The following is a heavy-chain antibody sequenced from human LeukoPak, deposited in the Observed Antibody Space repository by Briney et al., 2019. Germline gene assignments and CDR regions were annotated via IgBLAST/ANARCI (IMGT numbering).Heavy chain of an antibody. CDR1: GFSVSDYS. Sequence: GGSLRLSCAASGFSVSDYSISWVRQSPGKGPEWISYVMSGRGSTNYADSVKGRFTISRDNAKNSVALQLDGLRADDTAVYFCTRERRGSYYAFESWGQGTLVTVSS. J-gene: IGHJ4*02. D-gene: IGHD3-16*01. CDR3: TRERRGSYYAFES. CDR2: VMSGRGST. V-gene: IGHV3-11*05.